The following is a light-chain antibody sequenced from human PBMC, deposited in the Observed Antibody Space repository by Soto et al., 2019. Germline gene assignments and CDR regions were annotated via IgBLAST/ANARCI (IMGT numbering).Light chain of an antibody. Sequence: ILMTQSPTTLSVSPGDRATLSCRASQSIDSHLAWYQQKPGQAPRVLIFGASTRATGIAARFSGRWAGTDFTLSISSMQSEDFEVFYGQQYDEWHLKFGQGTKVEI. CDR3: QQYDEWHLK. CDR2: GAS. J-gene: IGKJ1*01. V-gene: IGKV3-15*01. CDR1: QSIDSH.